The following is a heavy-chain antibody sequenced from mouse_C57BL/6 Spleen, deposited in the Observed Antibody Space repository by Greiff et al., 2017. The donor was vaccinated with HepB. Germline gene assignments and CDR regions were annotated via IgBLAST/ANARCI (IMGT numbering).Heavy chain of an antibody. V-gene: IGHV1-15*01. D-gene: IGHD3-3*01. CDR1: GYTFTDYE. CDR3: TRGGDGAYYFDY. Sequence: QVQLQQSGAELVRPGASVTLSCKASGYTFTDYEMHWVKQTPVHGLEWIGAIDPETGGTAYNQKFKGKAILTADKSSSTAYMELRSLTSEDSAVYYCTRGGDGAYYFDYWGQGTTLTVSS. J-gene: IGHJ2*01. CDR2: IDPETGGT.